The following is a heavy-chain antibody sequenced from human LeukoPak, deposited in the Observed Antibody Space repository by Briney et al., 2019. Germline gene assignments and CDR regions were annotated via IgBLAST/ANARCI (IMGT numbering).Heavy chain of an antibody. CDR3: ARDTRGDYYFDY. CDR2: IYYSGST. V-gene: IGHV4-30-4*01. D-gene: IGHD4-17*01. J-gene: IGHJ4*02. CDR1: GGSISSGDYY. Sequence: SQTLSLTCTDTGGSISSGDYYWTWIRQPPGKGLEWIGYIYYSGSTYYNPSLKSRITISVDTSKNQFSLKLSSVTAADTTVYYCARDTRGDYYFDYWGQGTLVTVSS.